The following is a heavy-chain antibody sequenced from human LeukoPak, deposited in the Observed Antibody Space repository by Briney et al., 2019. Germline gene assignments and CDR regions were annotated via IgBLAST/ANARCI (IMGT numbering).Heavy chain of an antibody. D-gene: IGHD1-26*01. CDR1: GYTFTSYG. V-gene: IGHV1-3*01. J-gene: IGHJ4*02. Sequence: ASVKVSCKASGYTFTSYGISWVRQAPGQGLEWMGWINAGNGNTKYSQKFQGRVTITRDTCASTAYMELSSLRSEDTAVYYCARDRWWEPTDFSFDYWGQGTLVTVSS. CDR2: INAGNGNT. CDR3: ARDRWWEPTDFSFDY.